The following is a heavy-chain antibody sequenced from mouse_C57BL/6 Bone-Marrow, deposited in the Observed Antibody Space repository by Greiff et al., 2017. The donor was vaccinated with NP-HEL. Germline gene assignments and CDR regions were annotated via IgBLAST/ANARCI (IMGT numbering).Heavy chain of an antibody. CDR1: GYTFTDYY. CDR2: INPYNGGT. J-gene: IGHJ4*01. D-gene: IGHD6-2*01. CDR3: ARAGRLHAMDY. Sequence: VQLQQSGPVLVKPGASVKMSCKASGYTFTDYYMNWVKQSHGKSLEWIGVINPYNGGTSYNQKFKGKATLTVDKSSSTAYMELNSLTSEDSAVYYCARAGRLHAMDYWGQGTSVTVSS. V-gene: IGHV1-19*01.